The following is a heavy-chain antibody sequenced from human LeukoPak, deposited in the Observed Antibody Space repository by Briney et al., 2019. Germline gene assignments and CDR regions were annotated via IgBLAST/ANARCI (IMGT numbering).Heavy chain of an antibody. Sequence: GGSLRLSCAASGFTFSSYAMSWVRQAPGKGLEWVAVISYDGSNKYYADSVKGRFTISRDNSKNTLYLQMNSLRAEDTAVYYCAKDLMAVVSRGGLFDYWGQGTLVTVSS. CDR3: AKDLMAVVSRGGLFDY. J-gene: IGHJ4*02. CDR2: ISYDGSNK. D-gene: IGHD2-15*01. CDR1: GFTFSSYA. V-gene: IGHV3-30*18.